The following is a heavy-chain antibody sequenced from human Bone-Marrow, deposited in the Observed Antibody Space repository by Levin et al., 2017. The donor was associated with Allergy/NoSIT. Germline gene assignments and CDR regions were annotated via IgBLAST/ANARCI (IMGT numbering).Heavy chain of an antibody. J-gene: IGHJ4*02. Sequence: SCAASGFTSSRYWMHWVRQPPGKGLKWVSRIYSDETSADFADSVKGRFTISRDNAKNTVYLQMNSLRVEDTAVYYCARHNNPGDYFDFWGQGTLVTVSS. CDR1: GFTSSRYW. D-gene: IGHD1-14*01. CDR2: IYSDETSA. V-gene: IGHV3-74*01. CDR3: ARHNNPGDYFDF.